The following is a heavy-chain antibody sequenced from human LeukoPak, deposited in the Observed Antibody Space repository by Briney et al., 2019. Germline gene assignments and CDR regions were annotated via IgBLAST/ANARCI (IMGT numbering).Heavy chain of an antibody. CDR1: GFTFSSYA. CDR3: ARSPPNNYFDD. J-gene: IGHJ4*02. V-gene: IGHV3-30-3*01. CDR2: ISYDGSNK. Sequence: GRSLRLSCAASGFTFSSYAMHWVRQAPGKGLEWVAVISYDGSNKYYADSVKRRFTISRDNSKNTLYLQMNSLRAEDTAVYYCARSPPNNYFDDWGQGTLVTVSS.